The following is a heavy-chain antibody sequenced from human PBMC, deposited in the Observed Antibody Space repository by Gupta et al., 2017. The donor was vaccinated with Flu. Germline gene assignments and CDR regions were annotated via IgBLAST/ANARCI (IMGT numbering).Heavy chain of an antibody. CDR1: GGSFSGYY. J-gene: IGHJ6*02. CDR2: INHSGST. D-gene: IGHD3-10*01. Sequence: QVQLQQWGAGPLKPSETLSLTCAVYGGSFSGYYWSWIRQPPGKGLEWIGEINHSGSTNYNPSLKSRVTISVDTSKNQFSLKLSSVTAADTAVYYCARVRITMDLYYYYGMDVWGQGTTVTVSS. CDR3: ARVRITMDLYYYYGMDV. V-gene: IGHV4-34*01.